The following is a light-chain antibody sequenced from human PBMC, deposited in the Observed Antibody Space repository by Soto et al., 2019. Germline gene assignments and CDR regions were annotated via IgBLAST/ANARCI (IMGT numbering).Light chain of an antibody. Sequence: QSVLTQPPSVSGTPGQGVTISCSGSTSNIGENSVVWFQQLPGTAPKVVIYVTNKRPSGVPDRFSGSKSCTSAYLAISGLQSEDEADYYCAAWDGSLNGHVFGTGTKLTVL. J-gene: IGLJ1*01. CDR1: TSNIGENS. CDR3: AAWDGSLNGHV. CDR2: VTN. V-gene: IGLV1-44*01.